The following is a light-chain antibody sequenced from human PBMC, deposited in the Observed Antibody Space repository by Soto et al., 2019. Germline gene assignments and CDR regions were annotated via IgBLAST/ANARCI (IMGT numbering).Light chain of an antibody. CDR2: AAS. V-gene: IGKV1-39*01. CDR1: QSISSY. Sequence: DIQMTQSPSSLSASVGDRVTITCRASQSISSYLNWYQQKPGKAPKLLIYAASSLQSGVPSRFSGSGSGTDFTLTISSLQPXDFATYYCQQSYSTPWTFGQGTKVDIK. CDR3: QQSYSTPWT. J-gene: IGKJ1*01.